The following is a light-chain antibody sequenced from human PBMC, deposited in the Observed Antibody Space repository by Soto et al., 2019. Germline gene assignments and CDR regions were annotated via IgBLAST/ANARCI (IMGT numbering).Light chain of an antibody. CDR1: KCVLYSSNNKNY. CDR2: WES. V-gene: IGKV4-1*01. CDR3: QQCYSTPIT. Sequence: IVMTQSSGSLALSLGGGATITLKYSKCVLYSSNNKNYLAWYQQKTGQPPKMXIYWESTRESGVPDRFSGSGSGTDLNLTISRLQAEDVAVYYCQQCYSTPITCGQGTRLEIK. J-gene: IGKJ5*01.